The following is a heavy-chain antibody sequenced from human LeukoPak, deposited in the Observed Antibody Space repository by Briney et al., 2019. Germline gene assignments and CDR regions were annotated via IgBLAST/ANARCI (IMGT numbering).Heavy chain of an antibody. V-gene: IGHV4-59*08. D-gene: IGHD4-17*01. Sequence: PSETLSLTCTVSGGSISSYYWSWIRQPPGRGLEWIVYIYYSGSTNYNPSLKSRVTVSVDTSKNQFSLKLSSVTAADTAVYYCARRRTYDYGPKGYYYGMDVWGQGTTVTVSS. CDR1: GGSISSYY. CDR2: IYYSGST. J-gene: IGHJ6*02. CDR3: ARRRTYDYGPKGYYYGMDV.